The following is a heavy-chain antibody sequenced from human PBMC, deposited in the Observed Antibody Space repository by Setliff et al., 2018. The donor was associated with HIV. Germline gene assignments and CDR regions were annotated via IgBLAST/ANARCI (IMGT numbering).Heavy chain of an antibody. CDR3: ARAYSSRWDFDY. V-gene: IGHV1-46*01. J-gene: IGHJ4*02. CDR2: INPGGGST. CDR1: GYTFTGYY. Sequence: ASVKVSCKASGYTFTGYYMHWVRQAPGHWLEWMGIINPGGGSTSYAQKFQGRVTITSDTSTSTVYMGLSSPKSEDTAVYYCARAYSSRWDFDYWGQGTLVTVSS. D-gene: IGHD6-13*01.